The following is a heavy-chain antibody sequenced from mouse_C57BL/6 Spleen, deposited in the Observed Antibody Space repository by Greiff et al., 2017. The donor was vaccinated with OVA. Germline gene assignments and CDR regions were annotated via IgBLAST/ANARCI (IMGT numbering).Heavy chain of an antibody. V-gene: IGHV1-15*01. CDR1: GYTFTDYE. CDR3: TRYRYDYGP. D-gene: IGHD2-4*01. CDR2: IDPETGGT. J-gene: IGHJ2*01. Sequence: QVHVKQSGAELVRPGASVTLSCKASGYTFTDYEMHWVKQTPVHGLEWIGAIDPETGGTAYNQKFKGKAILTADKSSSTAYMELRSLTSEDSAVYYCTRYRYDYGPWGQGTTLTVSS.